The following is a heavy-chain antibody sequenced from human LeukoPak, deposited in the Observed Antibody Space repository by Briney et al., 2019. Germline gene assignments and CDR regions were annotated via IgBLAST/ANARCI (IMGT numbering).Heavy chain of an antibody. CDR2: ISWNSGSI. J-gene: IGHJ5*02. CDR3: AKGDTAMASYNWFDP. V-gene: IGHV3-9*01. D-gene: IGHD5-18*01. CDR1: GFTFDDYA. Sequence: GGSLRLSCAASGFTFDDYAMHWVRQAPGKGLEWVSGISWNSGSIAYADSVNGRFAISRDNAKNSLYLQMNSLRAEDTALYYCAKGDTAMASYNWFDPWGQGTLVTVSS.